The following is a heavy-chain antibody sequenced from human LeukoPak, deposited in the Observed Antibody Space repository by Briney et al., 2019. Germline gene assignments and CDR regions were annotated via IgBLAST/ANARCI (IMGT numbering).Heavy chain of an antibody. CDR3: ARNKYDILTGRLDAFDI. CDR2: IYYSGST. J-gene: IGHJ3*02. D-gene: IGHD3-9*01. CDR1: GGSISNNNYY. Sequence: PSETLSLTCTVSGGSISNNNYYWSWIRQHPGKGLEWIGYIYYSGSTYYNPSLKSRVTISVDTSKNQFSLKLSSVTAADTAVYYCARNKYDILTGRLDAFDIWGQGTMVTVSS. V-gene: IGHV4-31*03.